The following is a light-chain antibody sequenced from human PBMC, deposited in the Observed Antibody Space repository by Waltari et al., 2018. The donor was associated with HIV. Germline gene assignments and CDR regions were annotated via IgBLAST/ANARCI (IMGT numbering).Light chain of an antibody. CDR1: SSDVGGYNY. CDR3: SSYTSSSTLV. V-gene: IGLV2-14*03. Sequence: QSALTQPASVSASPGQSITISCTGTSSDVGGYNYVSWYQQHPGKAPKLMIYDVSNRPSGVSNRFSGSKSGNTASLTISGLQAEDEADYYCSSYTSSSTLVFGGGTKLTVL. CDR2: DVS. J-gene: IGLJ2*01.